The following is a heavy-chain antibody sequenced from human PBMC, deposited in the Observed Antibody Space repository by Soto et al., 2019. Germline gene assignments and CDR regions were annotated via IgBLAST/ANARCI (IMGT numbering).Heavy chain of an antibody. J-gene: IGHJ3*02. CDR2: IRNRADSYTT. Sequence: EVHLVESGGGLVQPGGSLRLSCAASGFICSDHYMDWVRQAPGKGLEWVGRIRNRADSYTTEYAASVKGRFTISRDDSKNSLYLQMSSLKTADTAVYYCARDHGDLGAFDIWGRGTLVTVSS. V-gene: IGHV3-72*01. CDR1: GFICSDHY. D-gene: IGHD4-17*01. CDR3: ARDHGDLGAFDI.